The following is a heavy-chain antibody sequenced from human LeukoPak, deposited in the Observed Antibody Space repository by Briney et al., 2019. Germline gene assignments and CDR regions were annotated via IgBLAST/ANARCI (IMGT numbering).Heavy chain of an antibody. D-gene: IGHD5-24*01. V-gene: IGHV4-34*01. CDR2: INHSGST. CDR1: GGSFSGYY. CDR3: ARHESGDGYNWLAKPYYFDY. Sequence: SETLSLTCAVYGGSFSGYYWSWIRQPPGKGLEWIGEINHSGSTNYNPSLKSRVTISVDTSKNQFSLKLSSVTAADTAVYYCARHESGDGYNWLAKPYYFDYWGQGTLVTVSS. J-gene: IGHJ4*02.